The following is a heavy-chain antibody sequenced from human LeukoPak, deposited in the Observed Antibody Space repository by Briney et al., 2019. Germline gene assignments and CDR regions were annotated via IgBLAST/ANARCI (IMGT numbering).Heavy chain of an antibody. V-gene: IGHV4-39*01. Sequence: SETLSLTCTVSGVSISSGSHHWGWFRQSPGKGLEWIGSIYDSRTIYYNPSLNSRVTISAVTSKNQFSLQLNSVTAADTAVYYCARHDGRSGGTMGALDSWGQGSLVTVSS. CDR2: IYDSRTI. CDR1: GVSISSGSHH. D-gene: IGHD4-23*01. J-gene: IGHJ4*02. CDR3: ARHDGRSGGTMGALDS.